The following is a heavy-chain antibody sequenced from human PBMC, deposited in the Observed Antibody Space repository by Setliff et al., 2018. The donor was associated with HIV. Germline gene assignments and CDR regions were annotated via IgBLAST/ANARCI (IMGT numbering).Heavy chain of an antibody. CDR2: IYYNGRT. CDR1: GGSISSGGYY. Sequence: LSLTCTVSGGSISSGGYYWNWIRQYPVKGLEWIGHIYYNGRTLFNPALGTRLNMSVDTSENQLSLHLNSVTAADTAVYYCVRERRRSPLSYGLDVWGQGTTVTVSS. J-gene: IGHJ6*02. CDR3: VRERRRSPLSYGLDV. V-gene: IGHV4-31*03.